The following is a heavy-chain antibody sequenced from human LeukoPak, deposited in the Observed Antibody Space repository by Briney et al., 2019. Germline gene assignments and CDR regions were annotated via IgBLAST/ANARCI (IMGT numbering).Heavy chain of an antibody. CDR2: IIPIFGTT. V-gene: IGHV1-69*05. CDR3: ARGLTYYDFWSGYYSEAFDI. CDR1: GGTFSSYA. D-gene: IGHD3-3*01. J-gene: IGHJ3*02. Sequence: ASEKVSCKASGGTFSSYAISWVRQAPGQGLEWMGGIIPIFGTTNYAQKFQGRVTITTDESTSTAYMELSSLRSEDTAVYYCARGLTYYDFWSGYYSEAFDIWGQGTMVTVSS.